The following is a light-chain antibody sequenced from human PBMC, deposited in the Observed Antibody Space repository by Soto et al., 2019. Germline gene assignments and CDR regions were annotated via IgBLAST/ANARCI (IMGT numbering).Light chain of an antibody. V-gene: IGKV3-11*01. CDR1: QSVDSY. Sequence: EIVLTQSPATLSLSPGERATLSCRASQSVDSYLAWYQQRPGRAPRLLIYDVSNRATGIPARFSGSGSGTDFALTISGLEPEDFAVYYCQQRSNWPPFTFGPGTKVDIK. CDR2: DVS. J-gene: IGKJ3*01. CDR3: QQRSNWPPFT.